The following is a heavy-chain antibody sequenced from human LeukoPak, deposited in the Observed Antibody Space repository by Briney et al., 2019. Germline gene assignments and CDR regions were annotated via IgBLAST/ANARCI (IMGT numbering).Heavy chain of an antibody. Sequence: GGSLRLSCAASGFTFSSYGMHWVRQAPGKGLAWVAFIRYDGSNKYYADSVKGRFTISRDKSQNKLYLQMNNLRAEDTAVYYCAKIVRFLYWSADYWGQGTLFTVSS. CDR3: AKIVRFLYWSADY. J-gene: IGHJ4*02. V-gene: IGHV3-30*02. D-gene: IGHD3-3*01. CDR1: GFTFSSYG. CDR2: IRYDGSNK.